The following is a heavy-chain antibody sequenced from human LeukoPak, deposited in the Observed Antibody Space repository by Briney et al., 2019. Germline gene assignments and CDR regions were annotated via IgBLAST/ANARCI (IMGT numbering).Heavy chain of an antibody. CDR2: IYYSGST. D-gene: IGHD2-15*01. V-gene: IGHV4-39*01. CDR1: GGAISSSNYY. J-gene: IGHJ5*02. CDR3: ARLDGYCSGGSCYSVSFVDP. Sequence: SETLSLTCTVSGGAISSSNYYWGWIRQPPGKGLEWIGSIYYSGSTYYNPSLKSRVTISVDTSKNQFSLKLSSVTAADTAVYYCARLDGYCSGGSCYSVSFVDPWGQGTLVTVSS.